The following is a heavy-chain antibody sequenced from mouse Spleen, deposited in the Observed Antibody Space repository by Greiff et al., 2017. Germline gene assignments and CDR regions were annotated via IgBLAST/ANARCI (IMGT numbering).Heavy chain of an antibody. CDR2: IYPGDGDT. CDR3: ARSPLRQPMDY. V-gene: IGHV1-80*01. CDR1: GYAFSSYW. D-gene: IGHD1-2*01. J-gene: IGHJ4*01. Sequence: QVQLQQSGAELVKPGASVKISCKASGYAFSSYWMNWVKQRPGKGLEWIGQIYPGDGDTNYNGKFKGKATLTADKSSSTAYMQLSSLTSEDSAVYFCARSPLRQPMDYWGQGTSVTVSS.